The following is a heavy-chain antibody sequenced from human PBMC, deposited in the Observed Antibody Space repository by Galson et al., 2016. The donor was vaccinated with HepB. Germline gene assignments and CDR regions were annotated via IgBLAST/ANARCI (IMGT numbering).Heavy chain of an antibody. J-gene: IGHJ5*02. V-gene: IGHV1-69*06. CDR1: GGTFSNFA. Sequence: SVKVSCKASGGTFSNFAISWLRQAPGQGLAWMGGIIPLFGATNYAQKFQGRVTITADKSTTTVYMDLSSLRSEDTAVYYCARGGGITRVRGVMPGWFDPWGQGTLVTVSS. CDR2: IIPLFGAT. D-gene: IGHD3-10*01. CDR3: ARGGGITRVRGVMPGWFDP.